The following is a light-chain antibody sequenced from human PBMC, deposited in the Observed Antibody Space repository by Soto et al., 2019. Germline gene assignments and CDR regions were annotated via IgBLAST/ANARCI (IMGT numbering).Light chain of an antibody. CDR3: QQYHKWPPYT. V-gene: IGKV3-15*01. Sequence: DIVMTQSPATLSVSPGERATLSCRASQSVDISVAWYQQKPGQAPRLLIYGASTRATGIPARFSGSGSGTEFTLTISSLLSEDFAVYFCQQYHKWPPYTFGQGTRLEIK. CDR2: GAS. CDR1: QSVDIS. J-gene: IGKJ5*01.